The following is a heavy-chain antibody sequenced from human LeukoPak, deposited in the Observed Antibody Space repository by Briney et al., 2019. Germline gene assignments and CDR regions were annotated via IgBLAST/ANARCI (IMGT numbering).Heavy chain of an antibody. J-gene: IGHJ4*02. D-gene: IGHD3-9*01. V-gene: IGHV4-38-2*02. CDR3: VRQNYDIFTGYYPDY. CDR2: IYHSGST. Sequence: SETLSLTCTVSGYSISSGYYWGWIRQPPGKGLEWIGSIYHSGSTYYNPSLKSRVTISVDTSKNQFSLKLSSVTAADTAVYYCVRQNYDIFTGYYPDYWGQGILVTVSS. CDR1: GYSISSGYY.